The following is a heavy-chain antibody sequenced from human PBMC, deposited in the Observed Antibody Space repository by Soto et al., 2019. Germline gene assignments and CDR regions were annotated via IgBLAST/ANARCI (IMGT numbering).Heavy chain of an antibody. D-gene: IGHD6-19*01. CDR2: IYYSGST. Sequence: SETLSLTCTVSGGSISSGGYYWSWIRQHPGKGLEWIGYIYYSGSTYYNPSLKSRVTISVDTSKNQFSLKLSSVTAADTAVYYCARDTVARGYYYGMDVWGQGTTVTVSS. CDR3: ARDTVARGYYYGMDV. CDR1: GGSISSGGYY. J-gene: IGHJ6*02. V-gene: IGHV4-31*03.